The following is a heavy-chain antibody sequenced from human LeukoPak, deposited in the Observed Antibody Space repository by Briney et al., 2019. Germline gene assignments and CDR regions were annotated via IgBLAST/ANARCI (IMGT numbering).Heavy chain of an antibody. CDR1: RFTFGPYP. J-gene: IGHJ3*02. Sequence: GGSLRLSCAASRFTFGPYPMNWVRQTPGKGLEWISCISGDSDTIFYGDSVKGRFTISRDNAKNSLYLQMDSLRAEDTAVYYCARDPHYGAFDIWGLGTMVTVSS. D-gene: IGHD3-10*01. CDR2: ISGDSDTI. CDR3: ARDPHYGAFDI. V-gene: IGHV3-48*04.